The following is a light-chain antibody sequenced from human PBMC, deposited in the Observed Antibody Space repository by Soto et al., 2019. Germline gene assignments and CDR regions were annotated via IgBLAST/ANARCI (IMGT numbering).Light chain of an antibody. J-gene: IGKJ2*02. CDR2: DVS. V-gene: IGKV1-5*01. CDR3: QQYNVSPST. CDR1: QSFGSW. Sequence: DIQMTQSPSTLSASVGDTVTITCRASQSFGSWLAWYQQKPGQAPKLLIYDVSTLEYGVPSRFSGSGSGTEFALTISSLQPYDFATYYCQQYNVSPSTFGQGTKLEIK.